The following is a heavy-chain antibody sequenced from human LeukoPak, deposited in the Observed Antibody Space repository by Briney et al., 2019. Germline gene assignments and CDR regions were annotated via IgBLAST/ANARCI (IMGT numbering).Heavy chain of an antibody. V-gene: IGHV7-4-1*02. Sequence: ASVKVSCKASGYTFTSYGISWVRQAPGQGLEWMGWINTNTGNPTYAQGFTGRFVFSLDTSVSTAYLQISSLKAEDTAVYYCARVPPGSGWYGPRYYYYYMDVWGKGTTVTVSS. J-gene: IGHJ6*03. CDR1: GYTFTSYG. CDR2: INTNTGNP. D-gene: IGHD6-19*01. CDR3: ARVPPGSGWYGPRYYYYYMDV.